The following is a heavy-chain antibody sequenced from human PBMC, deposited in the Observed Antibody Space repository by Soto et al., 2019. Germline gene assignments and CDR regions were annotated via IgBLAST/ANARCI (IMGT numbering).Heavy chain of an antibody. CDR2: IYSAGGT. CDR1: GFTVSSNY. CDR3: ARDVVGRGYFDY. D-gene: IGHD2-21*01. J-gene: IGHJ4*02. Sequence: EVQLVESGGGLVQPGGSLRLSCAASGFTVSSNYMSWVRQAPGKGLEWVSVIYSAGGTYYADSVKGRFTISRDNSKKTLYLQMNSLRAEDTAVYYCARDVVGRGYFDYWGQGTLVTVSS. V-gene: IGHV3-66*01.